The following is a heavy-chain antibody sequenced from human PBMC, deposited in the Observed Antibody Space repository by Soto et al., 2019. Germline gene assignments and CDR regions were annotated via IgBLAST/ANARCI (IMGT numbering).Heavy chain of an antibody. CDR1: GFTFSSYA. CDR3: ARDRRLRGYYYGMDV. V-gene: IGHV3-30-3*01. CDR2: ISYDGSNK. Sequence: GGSLRLSCAASGFTFSSYAMHWVRQAPGKGLEWVAVISYDGSNKYYADSVKGRFTISRDNSKNTLYLQMNSLRAEDTAVYYCARDRRLRGYYYGMDVWGQGTTVTVSS. J-gene: IGHJ6*02. D-gene: IGHD5-12*01.